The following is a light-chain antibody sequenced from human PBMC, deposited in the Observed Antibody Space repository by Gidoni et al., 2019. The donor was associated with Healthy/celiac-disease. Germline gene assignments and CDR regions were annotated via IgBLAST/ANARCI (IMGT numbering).Light chain of an antibody. J-gene: IGKJ3*01. CDR2: AAS. Sequence: IQMTQSPSSLSASVGDRVTITCRASPSISSYLNWYQQKPGKAPKLLIYAASSLQSGVPSRFSGSGSATDFTLTISSLQPEDFATYYCQQSYSTPLFGPGTKVDIK. V-gene: IGKV1-39*01. CDR1: PSISSY. CDR3: QQSYSTPL.